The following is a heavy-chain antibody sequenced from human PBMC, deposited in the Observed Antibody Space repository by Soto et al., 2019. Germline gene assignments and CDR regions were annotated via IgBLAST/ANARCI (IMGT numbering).Heavy chain of an antibody. CDR1: GGSISSISYY. V-gene: IGHV4-39*01. D-gene: IGHD5-18*01. Sequence: SETLSLTFTVSGGSISSISYYWGWIRQPPGKGLEWIGSIYYSGSTYYNPSLKSRVTISVDTSKNQFSLKLSSVTAADTAVYYCARGLGVDSYAYRWFDXWGQGTLVTVSX. CDR3: ARGLGVDSYAYRWFDX. CDR2: IYYSGST. J-gene: IGHJ5*02.